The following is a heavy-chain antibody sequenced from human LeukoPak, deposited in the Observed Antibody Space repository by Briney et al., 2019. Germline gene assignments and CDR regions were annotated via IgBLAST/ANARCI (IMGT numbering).Heavy chain of an antibody. Sequence: GRSLRLSCGATGLSFDDYDMHWVRQAPGKGLEWVSGISWNSGTKGYADSVKGRFTISRDNAKNSLYLQMNSLRGEDAALYYCAVLHYYAMDVWGQGTTVTVSS. CDR3: AVLHYYAMDV. CDR1: GLSFDDYD. V-gene: IGHV3-9*01. D-gene: IGHD2-8*01. CDR2: ISWNSGTK. J-gene: IGHJ6*02.